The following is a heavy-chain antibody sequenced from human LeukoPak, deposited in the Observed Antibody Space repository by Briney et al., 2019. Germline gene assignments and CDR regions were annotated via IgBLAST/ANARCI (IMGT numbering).Heavy chain of an antibody. D-gene: IGHD1-26*01. Sequence: SETLSLTCAVSGGSISSYYWSWIRQPPGKGLEWIGYFHYSGSTNYSPSLKSRVTISIDTSKNQFSLKVSSVTAADTAVYYCASSSLVGAPLYYFDYWGQGTLVTVSS. V-gene: IGHV4-59*01. J-gene: IGHJ4*02. CDR1: GGSISSYY. CDR2: FHYSGST. CDR3: ASSSLVGAPLYYFDY.